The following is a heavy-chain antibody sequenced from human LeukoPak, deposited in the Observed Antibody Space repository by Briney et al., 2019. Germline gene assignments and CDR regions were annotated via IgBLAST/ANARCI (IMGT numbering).Heavy chain of an antibody. CDR3: ARDVFAGDYDAFDI. CDR1: GFTFSSYA. D-gene: IGHD4-17*01. V-gene: IGHV3-48*01. Sequence: GGSLRLSCAASGFTFSSYAMSWVRQAPGKGLEWVSYISSSSTIYYADSVKGRFTISRDNAKNSLYLQMNSLRAEDTAVYYCARDVFAGDYDAFDIWGQGTMVTVSS. J-gene: IGHJ3*02. CDR2: ISSSSTI.